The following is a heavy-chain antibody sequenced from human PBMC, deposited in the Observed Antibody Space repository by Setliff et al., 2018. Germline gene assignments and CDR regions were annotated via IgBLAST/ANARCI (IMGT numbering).Heavy chain of an antibody. J-gene: IGHJ6*02. V-gene: IGHV4-59*01. CDR2: IYYSGST. CDR1: GGSISSYY. Sequence: SETLSLTCTVSGGSISSYYWSWIRQPPGKGLEWIGYIYYSGSTNYNPSLKSQVTISVDTSKNQFSLKLSSVTAADTAVYYCAREWGSSSWSSPRYYYYGMDVWGQGTTVTVSS. D-gene: IGHD6-13*01. CDR3: AREWGSSSWSSPRYYYYGMDV.